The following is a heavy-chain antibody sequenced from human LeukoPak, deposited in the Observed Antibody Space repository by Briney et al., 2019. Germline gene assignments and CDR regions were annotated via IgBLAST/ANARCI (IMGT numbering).Heavy chain of an antibody. D-gene: IGHD3-22*01. Sequence: PGGSLRLSCAASGFTFSSYSMNWVRQAPGKGLEWVSSISSSSSYIYYADSVKGRFTISRDNAKNSLYLQMNSLRAEDTAVYYCARTYCYDSSGYYAYFQHWGQGTLVTVSS. CDR3: ARTYCYDSSGYYAYFQH. CDR1: GFTFSSYS. J-gene: IGHJ1*01. V-gene: IGHV3-21*01. CDR2: ISSSSSYI.